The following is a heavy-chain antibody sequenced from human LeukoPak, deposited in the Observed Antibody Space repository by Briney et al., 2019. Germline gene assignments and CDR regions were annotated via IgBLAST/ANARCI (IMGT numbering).Heavy chain of an antibody. D-gene: IGHD5-24*01. Sequence: SETLSLTCTVSGGSISSSSYYWGWIRQPPGKGLEWIGSIYYSGSTYYNPSLKSRVTISVDTSKNQFPLKLSSATAADTAVYYCARHGKRWPLDYWGQGTLVTVSS. J-gene: IGHJ4*02. V-gene: IGHV4-39*01. CDR1: GGSISSSSYY. CDR2: IYYSGST. CDR3: ARHGKRWPLDY.